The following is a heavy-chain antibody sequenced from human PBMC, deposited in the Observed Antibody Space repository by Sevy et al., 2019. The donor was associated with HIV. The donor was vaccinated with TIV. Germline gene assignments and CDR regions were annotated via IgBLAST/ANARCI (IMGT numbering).Heavy chain of an antibody. J-gene: IGHJ4*02. V-gene: IGHV1-18*01. CDR1: GYTFTSFG. CDR3: ARPFCSGGSCYRWSFEF. Sequence: ASVKVSCKASGYTFTSFGITWVRQAPGQGLEWVGWVSPYNGKTKYAQKLQGRVTMTTDTSTSTAYMELRSLRSDDTAVYYCARPFCSGGSCYRWSFEFWGQGTLVTVSS. CDR2: VSPYNGKT. D-gene: IGHD2-15*01.